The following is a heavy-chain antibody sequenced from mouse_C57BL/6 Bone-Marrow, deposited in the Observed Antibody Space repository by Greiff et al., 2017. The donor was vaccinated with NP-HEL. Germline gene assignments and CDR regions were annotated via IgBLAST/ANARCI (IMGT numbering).Heavy chain of an antibody. J-gene: IGHJ2*01. V-gene: IGHV1-81*01. Sequence: LEESGAELARPGASVKLSCKASGYTFTSYGISWVKQRTGQGLEWIGEIYPRSGNTYYNEKFKGKATLTADKSSSTAYMELRSLTSEDSAVYFCARISYYFDYWGQGTTLTVSS. CDR3: ARISYYFDY. CDR2: IYPRSGNT. CDR1: GYTFTSYG.